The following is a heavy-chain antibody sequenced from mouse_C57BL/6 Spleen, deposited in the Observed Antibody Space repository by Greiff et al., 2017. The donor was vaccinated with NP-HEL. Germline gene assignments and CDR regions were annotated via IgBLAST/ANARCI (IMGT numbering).Heavy chain of an antibody. CDR3: ARHGYGYYSY. CDR1: GFTFSSYG. J-gene: IGHJ3*01. V-gene: IGHV5-6*01. Sequence: EVKLMESGGDLVKPGGSLKLSCAASGFTFSSYGMSWVRQTPDKRLEWVATISSGGSYTYYPDSVKGRFTISRDNAKNTLYLQMSSLKSEDTAMYYCARHGYGYYSYRGQGTLVTVSA. CDR2: ISSGGSYT. D-gene: IGHD2-3*01.